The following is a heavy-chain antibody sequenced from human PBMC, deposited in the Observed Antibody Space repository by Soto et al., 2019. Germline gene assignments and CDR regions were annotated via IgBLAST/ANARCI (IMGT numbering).Heavy chain of an antibody. CDR3: AKRWAYAFDI. V-gene: IGHV3-23*01. CDR2: ISISGDST. Sequence: GGSLRLSCAASGFTFSTYALSXVRQAPGKGLEWVSTISISGDSTFYADSVKGRFTISRDNSKNTLYLQVSSLRAEDTAVYYCAKRWAYAFDIWGQGTMVTVSS. D-gene: IGHD6-13*01. J-gene: IGHJ3*02. CDR1: GFTFSTYA.